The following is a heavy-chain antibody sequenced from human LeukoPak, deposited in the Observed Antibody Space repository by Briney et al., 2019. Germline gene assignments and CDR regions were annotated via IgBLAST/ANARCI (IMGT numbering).Heavy chain of an antibody. Sequence: GRSLRLSCAASGFSFSYYSMHWVRQAPGKGLEWVAVISYDGSDKYYADSVKGRFTMPRDNSKNTLYLQMNSLRIEDTAIYYCARVQIELATIYSPVFIYSDYWGQGTLVTVSS. V-gene: IGHV3-30-3*01. J-gene: IGHJ4*02. CDR2: ISYDGSDK. CDR3: ARVQIELATIYSPVFIYSDY. CDR1: GFSFSYYS. D-gene: IGHD5-12*01.